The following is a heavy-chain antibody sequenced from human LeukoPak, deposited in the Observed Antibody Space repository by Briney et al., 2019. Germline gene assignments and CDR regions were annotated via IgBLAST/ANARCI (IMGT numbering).Heavy chain of an antibody. J-gene: IGHJ4*02. CDR2: IYYRGST. CDR1: GGSISSYY. CDR3: ARGRRDGYKLGPFDY. V-gene: IGHV4-59*01. D-gene: IGHD5-24*01. Sequence: SETLSLTCTVSGGSISSYYWSWIRQPPGKGLEWIGYIYYRGSTNYNPSLKSRVTISVDTSKNQFSLKLSSVTAADTAVYYCARGRRDGYKLGPFDYWGQGTLVTVSS.